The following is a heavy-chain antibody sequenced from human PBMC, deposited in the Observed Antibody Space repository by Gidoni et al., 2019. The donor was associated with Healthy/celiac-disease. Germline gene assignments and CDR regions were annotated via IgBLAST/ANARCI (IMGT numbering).Heavy chain of an antibody. D-gene: IGHD3-22*01. CDR1: GYTFSSYA. CDR2: ISASNGNT. V-gene: IGHV1-18*01. CDR3: ARDENYYDSSGYYTNFDY. Sequence: QFQLLQSVAEVKQPGASVKVSCKASGYTFSSYAISWVRQAPGQGLEWMGWISASNGNTNYAQKLKGRVNMTTDTSTSTAYMELRSLRSDDTAVYYCARDENYYDSSGYYTNFDYWGQGTLVTVSS. J-gene: IGHJ4*02.